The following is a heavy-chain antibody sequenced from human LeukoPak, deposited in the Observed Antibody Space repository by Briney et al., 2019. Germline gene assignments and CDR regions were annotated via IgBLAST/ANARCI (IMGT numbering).Heavy chain of an antibody. CDR1: GYTFTSYG. V-gene: IGHV1-18*01. CDR2: ISAYNGNT. CDR3: ARARYCSSTSCAPAGWFDP. J-gene: IGHJ5*02. Sequence: ASVKVSCKASGYTFTSYGISWVRQAPGQGLEWMGWISAYNGNTNYAQKLQGRVTMTRDTSISTAYMELSRLRSDDTAVYYCARARYCSSTSCAPAGWFDPWGQGTLVTVSS. D-gene: IGHD2-2*01.